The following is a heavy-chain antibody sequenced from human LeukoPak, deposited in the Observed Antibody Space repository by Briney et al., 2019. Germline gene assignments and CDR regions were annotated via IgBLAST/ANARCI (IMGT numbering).Heavy chain of an antibody. V-gene: IGHV3-7*04. Sequence: GGSLRLSCAASGFTFSTFWMTWVRQAPGKGLEWVANIRQDGSEKYYVDSVGGRFTISRDNAKKSLFLQMNSLRVEDTAVYYCARDMRGDGFDIWGQGTMVTVSS. CDR3: ARDMRGDGFDI. CDR2: IRQDGSEK. J-gene: IGHJ3*02. CDR1: GFTFSTFW. D-gene: IGHD2-2*01.